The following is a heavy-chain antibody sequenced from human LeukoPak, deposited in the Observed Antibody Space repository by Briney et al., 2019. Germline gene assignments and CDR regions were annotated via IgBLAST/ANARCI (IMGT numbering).Heavy chain of an antibody. J-gene: IGHJ5*02. CDR3: ARVSYGDYTLGWFDP. V-gene: IGHV1-69*01. CDR2: IIPIFGTA. Sequence: GSSVKVSCKASGGTFSSYAISWVRQAPGQGLEWMGGIIPIFGTANYAQKFQGRVTITADESTSTAYMELSSLRSEDTAVYYCARVSYGDYTLGWFDPWGQGTLVTVSS. D-gene: IGHD4-17*01. CDR1: GGTFSSYA.